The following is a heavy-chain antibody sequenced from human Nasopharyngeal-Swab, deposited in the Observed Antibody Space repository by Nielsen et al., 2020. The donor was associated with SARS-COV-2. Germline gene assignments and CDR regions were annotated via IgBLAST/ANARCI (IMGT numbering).Heavy chain of an antibody. CDR2: IIPILGIA. J-gene: IGHJ4*02. D-gene: IGHD5-24*01. CDR1: GGTFSSYA. Sequence: SVKVSCKASGGTFSSYAISWVRQAPGQGLEWMGGIIPILGIANYAQKFQGRVIMTRDTSTSTVHMELSSLRSEDTAVYYCARQNSEIDSWGQGTLVTVSS. CDR3: ARQNSEIDS. V-gene: IGHV1-69*10.